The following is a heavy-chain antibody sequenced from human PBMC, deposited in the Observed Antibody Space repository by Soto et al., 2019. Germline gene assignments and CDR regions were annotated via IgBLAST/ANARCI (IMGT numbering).Heavy chain of an antibody. CDR3: ARDHSHSYGVYYFDY. V-gene: IGHV4-4*08. Sequence: SETLSLTCTVSGASISGYHWSWIRQFPGKGLECLGYVSYSGATNYNPSLKSRVTMSIDTSKNQFSLQLNSVTAADTAVYYCARDHSHSYGVYYFDYWGQGTPVTVSS. J-gene: IGHJ4*02. CDR1: GASISGYH. D-gene: IGHD5-18*01. CDR2: VSYSGAT.